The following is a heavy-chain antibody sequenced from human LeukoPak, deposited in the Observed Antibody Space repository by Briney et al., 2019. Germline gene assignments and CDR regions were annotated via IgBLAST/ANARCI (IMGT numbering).Heavy chain of an antibody. CDR1: GYTFTGYY. CDR2: INPNSGGT. J-gene: IGHJ5*02. Sequence: ASVKVSCKASGYTFTGYYMHWVRQAPGQGLEWMGWINPNSGGTNYAQKFQGRVTMTRGTSNSTAYMELSRLRSDDTAVYYCARGLRRAAAGTNNWFDPWGQGTLVTVSS. D-gene: IGHD6-13*01. V-gene: IGHV1-2*02. CDR3: ARGLRRAAAGTNNWFDP.